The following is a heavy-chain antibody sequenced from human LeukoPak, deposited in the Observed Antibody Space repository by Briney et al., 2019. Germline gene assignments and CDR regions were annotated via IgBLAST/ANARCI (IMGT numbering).Heavy chain of an antibody. D-gene: IGHD6-13*01. Sequence: GASVKVSCKASGYTFTGYYIHWVRQAPGQGLEWMGWINPNSGGTNYSQKFQGRVTMTRDTSMSTAYMELRRLRSDDTAVYYCARPASEPRKRLVRRGYGAFDIWGQGTMVTVSS. V-gene: IGHV1-2*02. CDR3: ARPASEPRKRLVRRGYGAFDI. J-gene: IGHJ3*02. CDR1: GYTFTGYY. CDR2: INPNSGGT.